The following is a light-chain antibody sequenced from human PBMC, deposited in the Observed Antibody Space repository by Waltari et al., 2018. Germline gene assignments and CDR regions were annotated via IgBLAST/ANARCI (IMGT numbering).Light chain of an antibody. CDR2: EDN. CDR3: QSYDDTNDVV. V-gene: IGLV6-57*02. Sequence: NFVLTQPHSVSESPGKTVTISCIGSGGRIASNFVQWYQQRPGSAPTMVIHEDNRRPSGVPDRFSGSVDSSPNSASLTISGLKTEDEAVYYCQSYDDTNDVVFGGGTKLTVL. CDR1: GGRIASNF. J-gene: IGLJ2*01.